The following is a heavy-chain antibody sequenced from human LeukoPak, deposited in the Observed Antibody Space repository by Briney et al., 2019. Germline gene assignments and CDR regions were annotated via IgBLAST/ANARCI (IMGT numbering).Heavy chain of an antibody. CDR2: ISYDGSNK. J-gene: IGHJ4*02. D-gene: IGHD1-26*01. CDR3: ARDLSGSIDY. V-gene: IGHV3-30-3*01. CDR1: GFTFSSYA. Sequence: PGGSLRLSCAASGFTFSSYAMHWVRQAPGKGLEWVAVISYDGSNKYYADSVKGRFTISRDNSKNTLYLQMNSLRAEDMAVYYCARDLSGSIDYWGQGTLVTVSS.